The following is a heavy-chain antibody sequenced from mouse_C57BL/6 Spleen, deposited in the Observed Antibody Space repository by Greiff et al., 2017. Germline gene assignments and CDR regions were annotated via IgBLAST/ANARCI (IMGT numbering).Heavy chain of an antibody. J-gene: IGHJ2*01. CDR2: IYPGDGDT. D-gene: IGHD1-1*01. V-gene: IGHV1-82*01. Sequence: QVTLKVCGPELVKPGASVKISCKASGYAFSSSWMNWVKQRPGKGLEWIGRIYPGDGDTNYNGKFKGKATLTADKSSSTAYMQLSSLTSEDSAVYFCAREATVYCDYWDRGTTHTVSS. CDR1: GYAFSSSW. CDR3: AREATVYCDY.